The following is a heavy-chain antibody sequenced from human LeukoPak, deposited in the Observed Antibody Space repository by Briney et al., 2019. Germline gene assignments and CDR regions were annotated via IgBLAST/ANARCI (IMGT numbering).Heavy chain of an antibody. V-gene: IGHV4-59*12. Sequence: SETLSLTCTVSGGSISSYYWGWIRQPPGKGLEWIGYIYYVGSTNYNPSLRSRATMSVDTSKNQFSLKLTSVTAADTAVYYCARGAAYGDYVFDYWGQGTLVTVSS. CDR1: GGSISSYY. J-gene: IGHJ4*02. CDR3: ARGAAYGDYVFDY. D-gene: IGHD4-17*01. CDR2: IYYVGST.